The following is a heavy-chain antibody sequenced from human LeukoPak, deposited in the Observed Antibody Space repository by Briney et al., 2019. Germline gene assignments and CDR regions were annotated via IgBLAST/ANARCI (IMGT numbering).Heavy chain of an antibody. Sequence: GGSLRLSCAAAGFRFNKYWMSWVRQTTGKGLECVAKIKEDGSEKHYVDSVKGRFTISRDNAQNSLYLQMKSLRAEDTAVYYCARAEWFGVVTGAFDIWGQGTMVTVSS. D-gene: IGHD3-10*01. CDR1: GFRFNKYW. CDR3: ARAEWFGVVTGAFDI. J-gene: IGHJ3*02. CDR2: IKEDGSEK. V-gene: IGHV3-7*01.